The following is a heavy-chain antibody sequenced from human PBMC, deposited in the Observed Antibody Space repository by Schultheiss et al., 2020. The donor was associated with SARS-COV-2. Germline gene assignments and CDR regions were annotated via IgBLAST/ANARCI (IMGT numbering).Heavy chain of an antibody. J-gene: IGHJ4*02. V-gene: IGHV3-38-3*01. Sequence: GGSLRLSCAASGFTVSSNEMSWVRQAPGKGLEWVSSISGGSTYYADSRKGRFTISRDNSKNTLYLQLNSLRVEDTAVYYCAKHGYNWRIDYWGQGTLVTVSS. CDR3: AKHGYNWRIDY. CDR1: GFTVSSNE. D-gene: IGHD5-24*01. CDR2: ISGGST.